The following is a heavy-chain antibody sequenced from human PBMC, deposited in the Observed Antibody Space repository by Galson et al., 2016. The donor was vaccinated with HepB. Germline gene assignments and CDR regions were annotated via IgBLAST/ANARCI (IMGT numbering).Heavy chain of an antibody. CDR3: ARGHLRRDGYNRYYYSMDV. CDR1: GFTVDNYW. D-gene: IGHD5-24*01. Sequence: SLRLSCAASGFTVDNYWMNWVRQAPGKGLEWVANIKQDGSDKYYVDSVKGRFTISRDSPKNSLYLQMNSLRAEDTAVYYCARGHLRRDGYNRYYYSMDVWGKGTTVTVSS. V-gene: IGHV3-7*03. J-gene: IGHJ6*03. CDR2: IKQDGSDK.